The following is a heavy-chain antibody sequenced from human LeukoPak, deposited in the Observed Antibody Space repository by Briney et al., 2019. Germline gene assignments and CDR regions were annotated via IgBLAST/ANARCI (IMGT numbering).Heavy chain of an antibody. CDR1: GGSVSSGSYY. V-gene: IGHV4-61*01. CDR3: AREGSHRLGYFVSGEYYYYGMDV. CDR2: IYYSGST. Sequence: SKTLSLTCTVSGGSVSSGSYYWSWIRQPPGKGLEWIGYIYYSGSTNYNPSLKSRVTISVDTSKNQFSLKLSSVTAADTAVYYCAREGSHRLGYFVSGEYYYYGMDVWGKGTTVTVSS. D-gene: IGHD3-9*01. J-gene: IGHJ6*04.